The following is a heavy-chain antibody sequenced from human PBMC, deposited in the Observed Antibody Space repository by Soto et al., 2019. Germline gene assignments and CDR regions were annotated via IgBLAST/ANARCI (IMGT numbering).Heavy chain of an antibody. Sequence: EVQLVESGGGWVQPGGTLRLSCAASGFTVSSNYMSWVRQAPGKGLEWVSVIYSGGSTYYADSVKGRFTISRHNSKNTLYLQMNSLRAEDTAVYYCARGRDCGGDCPNWFDPWGQGTLVTVSS. CDR3: ARGRDCGGDCPNWFDP. CDR1: GFTVSSNY. V-gene: IGHV3-53*04. J-gene: IGHJ5*02. CDR2: IYSGGST. D-gene: IGHD2-21*02.